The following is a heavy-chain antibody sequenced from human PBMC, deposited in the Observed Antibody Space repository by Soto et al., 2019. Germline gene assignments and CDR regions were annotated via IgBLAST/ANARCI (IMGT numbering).Heavy chain of an antibody. CDR1: GGSFSGYY. V-gene: IGHV4-34*01. CDR3: ALARYYDSSGYVNFDY. CDR2: INHSGST. J-gene: IGHJ4*02. D-gene: IGHD3-22*01. Sequence: QVQLQQWGAGLLKPSETLSLTCAVYGGSFSGYYWSWIRQPPGKGLEWIGEINHSGSTNYNPSLKSRVTISVDTSKNQFSLKLSSVTAADTAVYYCALARYYDSSGYVNFDYWGQGTLVTVSS.